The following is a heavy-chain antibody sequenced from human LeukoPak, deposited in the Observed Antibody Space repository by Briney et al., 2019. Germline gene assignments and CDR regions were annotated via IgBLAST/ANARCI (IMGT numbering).Heavy chain of an antibody. CDR2: MNRDGSET. V-gene: IGHV3-7*03. CDR3: ARNNGMNV. Sequence: GGSLRLSCAASGFALSSHWMTWVRQVPGRGPEWVAHMNRDGSETYYLDSVKGRFTISKDNAKNTLYLQMNSLRAEDTALYHCARNNGMNVWGQGTTVIVSS. J-gene: IGHJ6*02. CDR1: GFALSSHW.